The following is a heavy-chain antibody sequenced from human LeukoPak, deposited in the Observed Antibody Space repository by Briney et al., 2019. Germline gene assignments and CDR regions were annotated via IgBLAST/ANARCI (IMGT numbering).Heavy chain of an antibody. CDR1: GFTFSSHG. J-gene: IGHJ4*02. CDR3: AHGSMYQLDS. Sequence: GGSLRLSCAASGFTFSSHGMSWVRQAPGKGLEWVSGIVGGAGGTYYADSVKGRFTISRDNSKNTLYLQMNSLRAEDTAVYYCAHGSMYQLDSWGQGTLVTVSS. CDR2: IVGGAGGT. D-gene: IGHD2-2*01. V-gene: IGHV3-23*01.